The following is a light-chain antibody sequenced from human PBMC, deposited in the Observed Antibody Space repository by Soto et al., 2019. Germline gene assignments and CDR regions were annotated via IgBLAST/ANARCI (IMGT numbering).Light chain of an antibody. CDR3: SSSAGSNNVL. V-gene: IGLV2-8*01. Sequence: QSALTQPPSASGSPGQSVTISCTGNTSDVGGYNSVSWYQQHPGKAPKVMIFEVNKRPSGVPDRFSGSKSGNTASLTVSGLQAEDEADYYCSSSAGSNNVLFGGGTKLTVL. CDR1: TSDVGGYNS. J-gene: IGLJ3*02. CDR2: EVN.